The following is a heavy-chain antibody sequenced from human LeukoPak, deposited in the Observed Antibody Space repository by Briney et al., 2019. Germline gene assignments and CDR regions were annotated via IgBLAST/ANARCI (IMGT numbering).Heavy chain of an antibody. J-gene: IGHJ4*02. Sequence: GGSLRLSCAASGFTFTSYWMTWVRQAPGKGLEWVANINPDGTKKTYVDSVKGRFTISRDNAENSLHLQMISLRVEDTAVYYCASQPAVVDLDCWGQGTLVTVSS. V-gene: IGHV3-7*01. CDR1: GFTFTSYW. CDR3: ASQPAVVDLDC. D-gene: IGHD5-18*01. CDR2: INPDGTKK.